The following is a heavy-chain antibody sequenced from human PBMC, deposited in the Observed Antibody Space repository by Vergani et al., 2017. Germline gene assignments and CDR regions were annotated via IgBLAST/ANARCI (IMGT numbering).Heavy chain of an antibody. CDR3: ARDSLLYGSGIGDYYGMDV. J-gene: IGHJ6*02. D-gene: IGHD3-10*01. CDR2: IYHSGST. CDR1: GGSISSSNW. Sequence: QVQLQESGPGLVTPSGTLSLTCAVSGGSISSSNWWSWVRQPPGKGLVWIGEIYHSGSTNYNPSLQSRVTISVDKSKNQFSLKLSSGTAADTVVYYCARDSLLYGSGIGDYYGMDVWGQGTTVTVSS. V-gene: IGHV4-4*02.